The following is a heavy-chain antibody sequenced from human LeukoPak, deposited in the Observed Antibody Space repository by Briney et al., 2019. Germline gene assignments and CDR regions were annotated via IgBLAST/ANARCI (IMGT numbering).Heavy chain of an antibody. V-gene: IGHV4-34*01. Sequence: SETLSLTCSVNGDSFNTYYWSWIRQPPGKALEWIGEVSHRGTTSYSPSLKSRVTISVDTSKNQFSLKLSSVTAADTAVYFCARGPYSYDSSGAFDIWGQGTMVTVSS. CDR2: VSHRGTT. CDR1: GDSFNTYY. J-gene: IGHJ3*02. D-gene: IGHD3-22*01. CDR3: ARGPYSYDSSGAFDI.